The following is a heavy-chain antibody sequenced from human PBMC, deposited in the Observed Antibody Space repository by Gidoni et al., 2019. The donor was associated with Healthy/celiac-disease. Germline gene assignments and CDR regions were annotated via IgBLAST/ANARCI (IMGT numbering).Heavy chain of an antibody. J-gene: IGHJ5*02. CDR2: RWYDGSNK. CDR1: GFTFSSYG. V-gene: IGHV3-33*01. Sequence: QVQLVESGGGVVQPGRSLRLSCAASGFTFSSYGMPWVRQAPGKGLEWVAVRWYDGSNKYYADSVKGRFTISRDNSKNTLYLQMNSLRAEDTAVYYCARAAQTYSSSWYWALEWFDPWGQGTLVTVSS. CDR3: ARAAQTYSSSWYWALEWFDP. D-gene: IGHD6-13*01.